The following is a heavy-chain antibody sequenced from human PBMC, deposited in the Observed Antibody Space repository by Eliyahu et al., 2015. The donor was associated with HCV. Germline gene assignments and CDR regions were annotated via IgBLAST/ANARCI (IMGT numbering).Heavy chain of an antibody. CDR1: GFTFXKAX. CDR3: TTGAPGGFDYYLDV. CDR2: IKSKXDGGTT. D-gene: IGHD3-10*01. V-gene: IGHV3-15*01. Sequence: EVQLVESGGGLVKPGGSLRLSCAASGFTFXKAXXXWVRQATXKGLEWIGRIKSKXDGGTTDYAAPVKGRFTISRDDSKSTLYLQMNSLKTEDTAVYYCTTGAPGGFDYYLDVWGQGTTVTVSS. J-gene: IGHJ6*03.